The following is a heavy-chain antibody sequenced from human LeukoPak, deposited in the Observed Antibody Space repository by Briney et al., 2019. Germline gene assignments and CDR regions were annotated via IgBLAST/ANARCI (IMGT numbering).Heavy chain of an antibody. CDR3: AREHCDGGNCYGWRYLDV. Sequence: GGSLRLSCAVSGFTVSNFDMYWVRQGTGRGLEWVSTTAVGGETHYPDSVRGRFTISRENAKNSFYLQMNSLRAGDTAVYYCAREHCDGGNCYGWRYLDVWGKGTTVTVSS. V-gene: IGHV3-13*01. J-gene: IGHJ6*03. CDR2: TAVGGET. CDR1: GFTVSNFD. D-gene: IGHD2-15*01.